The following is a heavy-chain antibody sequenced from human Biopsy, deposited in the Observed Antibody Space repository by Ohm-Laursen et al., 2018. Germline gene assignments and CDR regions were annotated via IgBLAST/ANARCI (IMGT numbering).Heavy chain of an antibody. Sequence: SVKVSCKASGYTFAGYYLHWVRQAPGHGLEWMGWINPNSGNANYAQSFQGRPTATRDTSISTAYMELTSLTFDDTAIYYCARVPAYPSIDGYYGLDLWGQGTTVIVSS. D-gene: IGHD3-9*01. CDR3: ARVPAYPSIDGYYGLDL. J-gene: IGHJ6*02. V-gene: IGHV1-2*02. CDR1: GYTFAGYY. CDR2: INPNSGNA.